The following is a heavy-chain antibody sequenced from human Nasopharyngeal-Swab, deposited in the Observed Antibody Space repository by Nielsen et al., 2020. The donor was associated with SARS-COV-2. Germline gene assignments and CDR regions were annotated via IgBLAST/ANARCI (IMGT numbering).Heavy chain of an antibody. CDR3: ARGPVEVTDFWYYYYYMDV. D-gene: IGHD3/OR15-3a*01. J-gene: IGHJ6*03. CDR2: INHSGSA. Sequence: GSLRLSCAVYGGSFSGYYWSGIRHPPGKGLEWIGEINHSGSANYNPSLKSRVTISVDTSKNQFSLKLSSVTAADTAVYYCARGPVEVTDFWYYYYYMDVWGKGTTVTVSS. CDR1: GGSFSGYY. V-gene: IGHV4-34*01.